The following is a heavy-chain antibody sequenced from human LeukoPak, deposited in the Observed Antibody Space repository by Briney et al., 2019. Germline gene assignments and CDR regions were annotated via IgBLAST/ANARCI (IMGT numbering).Heavy chain of an antibody. V-gene: IGHV3-21*01. D-gene: IGHD3-16*01. CDR2: ISSSSTFI. Sequence: GGSLRLSCAASGFTFSIYSLSWVRQAPGKGLEWVSSISSSSTFISYGYSVKGRFTFSRDNANNSLFLQMDSLRADDTAVYYCARYDYVWGGPYYFDYWGQGTLVTVSS. J-gene: IGHJ4*02. CDR1: GFTFSIYS. CDR3: ARYDYVWGGPYYFDY.